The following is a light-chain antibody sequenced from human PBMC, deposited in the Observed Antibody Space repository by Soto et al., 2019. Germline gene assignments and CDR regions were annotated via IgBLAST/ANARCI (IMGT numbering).Light chain of an antibody. CDR3: QQRSNWPPIT. Sequence: EIVLTQSPATLSLSPGERATLSCRASQSVSSYLAWYQQKPGQAPRLLIYDASNRATDIPARFSGSGSGTDFTITISSLEAEDFAVYYCQQRSNWPPITFVQGTRLEIK. CDR2: DAS. V-gene: IGKV3-11*01. J-gene: IGKJ5*01. CDR1: QSVSSY.